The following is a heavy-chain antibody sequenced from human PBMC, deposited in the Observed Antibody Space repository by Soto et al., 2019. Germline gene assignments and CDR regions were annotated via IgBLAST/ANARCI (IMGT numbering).Heavy chain of an antibody. V-gene: IGHV3-23*01. J-gene: IGHJ6*02. CDR1: GFTFSNYD. D-gene: IGHD2-2*01. CDR3: ATVIPGSYYHYTMDV. Sequence: GGSLRLSCAASGFTFSNYDMSWVRQAPGKGLEWVSGISGSGGTTYYADSVKGRFTISRDSSENTLYLQMNSLRAEDTAVYYCATVIPGSYYHYTMDVWGQGTTVTVSS. CDR2: ISGSGGTT.